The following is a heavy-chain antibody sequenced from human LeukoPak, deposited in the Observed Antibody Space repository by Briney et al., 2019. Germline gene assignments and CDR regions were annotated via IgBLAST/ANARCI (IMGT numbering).Heavy chain of an antibody. CDR3: ARDSYSSGYSLGAFDI. V-gene: IGHV3-11*01. J-gene: IGHJ3*02. Sequence: PGGSLRLSCAASGFTFSDYYTSWIRQAPGKGLEWVSYISSSGSTIYYADSVKGRFTISRDNAKNSLYLQMNSLRAEDTAVYYCARDSYSSGYSLGAFDIWGQGTMVTVSS. CDR1: GFTFSDYY. CDR2: ISSSGSTI. D-gene: IGHD3-22*01.